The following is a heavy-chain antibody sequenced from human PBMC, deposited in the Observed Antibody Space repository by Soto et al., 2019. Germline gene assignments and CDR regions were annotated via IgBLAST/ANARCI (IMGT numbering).Heavy chain of an antibody. V-gene: IGHV4-31*03. Sequence: QVQLQESGPGLVKPSQTLSLTCTVSGGSISSGGYYWSWTRQHPGKGLGWIGYIYYSGSTYYNPSLTSRVTISVDTSKNQFSLKLSSVTAADTAVYYCARSHTYYYGSGSRAEAYFDYWGQGTLVTVSS. CDR2: IYYSGST. CDR3: ARSHTYYYGSGSRAEAYFDY. D-gene: IGHD3-10*01. J-gene: IGHJ4*02. CDR1: GGSISSGGYY.